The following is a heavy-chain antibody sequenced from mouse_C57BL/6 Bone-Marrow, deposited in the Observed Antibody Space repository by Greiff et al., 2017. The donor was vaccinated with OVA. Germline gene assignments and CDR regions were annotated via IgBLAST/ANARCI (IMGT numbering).Heavy chain of an antibody. CDR1: GYAFSSSW. CDR3: ARRGGSSPYYAMDY. Sequence: VKLQQSGPELVKPGASVKISCKASGYAFSSSWMNWVKQRPGKGLEWIGRIYPGDGDTNYNGKFKGKATLTADKSSSTAYMQLSSLTSEDSAVYFCARRGGSSPYYAMDYWGQGTSVTVSS. V-gene: IGHV1-82*01. D-gene: IGHD1-1*01. CDR2: IYPGDGDT. J-gene: IGHJ4*01.